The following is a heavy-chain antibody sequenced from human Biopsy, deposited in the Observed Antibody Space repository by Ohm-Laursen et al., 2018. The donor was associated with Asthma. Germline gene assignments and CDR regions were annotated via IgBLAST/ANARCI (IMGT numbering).Heavy chain of an antibody. Sequence: PTQTLTLTFSFSGFSLRTPGVAVGWIRQSPVNALEWPSLTYWDAYNLSRPSLKRRLTITKDPSKNQVVLTMTKMDPVDAGTYYCALSQDSGFDDHSPSWFDPWGQGTLVTVSS. J-gene: IGHJ5*02. CDR2: TYWDAYN. D-gene: IGHD3-9*01. V-gene: IGHV2-5*02. CDR3: ALSQDSGFDDHSPSWFDP. CDR1: GFSLRTPGVA.